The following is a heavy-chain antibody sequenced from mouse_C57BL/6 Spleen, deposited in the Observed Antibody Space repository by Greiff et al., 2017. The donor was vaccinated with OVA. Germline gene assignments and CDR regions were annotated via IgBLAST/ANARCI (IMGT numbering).Heavy chain of an antibody. CDR2: IYPGSGST. D-gene: IGHD2-2*01. J-gene: IGHJ2*01. CDR3: VRRRSTMVTWGDFDY. Sequence: QVQLQQPGAELVKPGASVKMSCKASGYTFTSYWITWVKQRPGQGLEWIGDIYPGSGSTNYNEKFKSKATLTVDTSSSTAYMQLSSLTSEDSAVYYCVRRRSTMVTWGDFDYWGQGTTLTVSS. V-gene: IGHV1-55*01. CDR1: GYTFTSYW.